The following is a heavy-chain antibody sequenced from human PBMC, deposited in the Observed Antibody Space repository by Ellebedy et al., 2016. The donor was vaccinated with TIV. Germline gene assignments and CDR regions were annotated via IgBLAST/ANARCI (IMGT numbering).Heavy chain of an antibody. Sequence: GESLKISXAASGFTFSSYAMHWVRQAPGKGLEWVAVISYDGSNKYYADSVKGRFTISRDNSKNTLYLQMNSLRAEDTAVYYCARAGYCSSTSCSYYYYMDVWGKGTTVTVSS. J-gene: IGHJ6*03. D-gene: IGHD2-2*01. CDR2: ISYDGSNK. CDR1: GFTFSSYA. V-gene: IGHV3-30-3*01. CDR3: ARAGYCSSTSCSYYYYMDV.